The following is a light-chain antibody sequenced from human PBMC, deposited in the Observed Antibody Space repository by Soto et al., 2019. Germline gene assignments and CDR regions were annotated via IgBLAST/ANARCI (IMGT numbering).Light chain of an antibody. CDR3: CSYAGNSRT. CDR1: ISDVGSYNL. V-gene: IGLV2-23*01. CDR2: EAT. Sequence: QSVLTQPASVSGSPGQSTTISCTGSISDVGSYNLVSWYQHHPGKVPKVIIYEATKRPSGVSSRFSGSKSPNAASLTISGLQAEDEADYYCCSYAGNSRTFGSGTKVTVL. J-gene: IGLJ1*01.